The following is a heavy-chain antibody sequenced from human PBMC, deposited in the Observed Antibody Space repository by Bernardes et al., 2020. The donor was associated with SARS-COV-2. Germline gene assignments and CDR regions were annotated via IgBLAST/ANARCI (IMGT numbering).Heavy chain of an antibody. CDR1: GYTFTAYY. V-gene: IGHV1-2*02. D-gene: IGHD1-26*01. J-gene: IGHJ4*02. CDR3: ARGPVGTPDF. CDR2: SNPIRGIT. Sequence: ASVKVSCKTSGYTFTAYYMHWVRQAPGQGLEWMGWSNPIRGITNYAQKFQGRVTMTRDTSITTAYMELSGLKSDDTAVYYCARGPVGTPDFWGQGTLVTVSS.